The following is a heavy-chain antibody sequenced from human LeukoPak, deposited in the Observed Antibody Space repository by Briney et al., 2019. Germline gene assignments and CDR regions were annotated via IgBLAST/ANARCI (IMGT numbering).Heavy chain of an antibody. CDR1: GGSISSSSYY. V-gene: IGHV4-39*01. J-gene: IGHJ4*02. Sequence: SETLSLTCTVPGGSISSSSYYWGWIRQPPGKGLEWIGSIYYSGSPYYNPSLKSRVTISVDTSKNQFSLKLSSVTATDTAVYYCARPTGPNADTFDYWGQGTLVTVSS. CDR2: IYYSGSP. CDR3: ARPTGPNADTFDY. D-gene: IGHD1-14*01.